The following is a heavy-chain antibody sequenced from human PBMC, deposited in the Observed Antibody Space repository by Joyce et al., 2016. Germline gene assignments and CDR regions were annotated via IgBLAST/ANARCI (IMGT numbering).Heavy chain of an antibody. Sequence: GPGLVKPSETLSLTCSVSGVSINSFYWNWFRQPPGKGLEWIAYIYKSVSTNYNPSLKSRVTISVDASKNQSSLEMISLTAADTAVYYCARNGASGVDYWGQGTLVTVSS. V-gene: IGHV4-59*01. CDR3: ARNGASGVDY. CDR1: GVSINSFY. CDR2: IYKSVST. D-gene: IGHD3-10*01. J-gene: IGHJ4*02.